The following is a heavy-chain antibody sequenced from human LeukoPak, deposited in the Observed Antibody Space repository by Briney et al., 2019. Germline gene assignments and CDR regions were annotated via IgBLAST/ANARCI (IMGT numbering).Heavy chain of an antibody. Sequence: SETLSLTCAVSGGSISSSNWWSWVRQPPGKGLEWIGEIYHSGSTNYNPSLKSRVTISVDKSKNQFSLKLSSVTAAGTAVYYCARDANENYYGSGSHYYYYYMDVWGKGTTVTVSS. CDR3: ARDANENYYGSGSHYYYYYMDV. CDR1: GGSISSSNW. CDR2: IYHSGST. V-gene: IGHV4-4*02. J-gene: IGHJ6*03. D-gene: IGHD3-10*01.